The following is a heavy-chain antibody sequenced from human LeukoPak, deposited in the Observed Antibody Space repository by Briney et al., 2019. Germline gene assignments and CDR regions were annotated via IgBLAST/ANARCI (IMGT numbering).Heavy chain of an antibody. J-gene: IGHJ6*02. CDR1: GFTFSSYAM. Sequence: GSLRLSCAASGFTFSSYAMSWVRQSPVKGLEWIGEIYLYGTTNYNPSLKSQVTMSVDRSKNQFSLKLSSVTAADTAVYYCARQKWEQQGRDYYFNGLDVWGPGTTVTVSS. CDR3: ARQKWEQQGRDYYFNGLDV. CDR2: IYLYGTT. D-gene: IGHD1-26*01. V-gene: IGHV4-4*02.